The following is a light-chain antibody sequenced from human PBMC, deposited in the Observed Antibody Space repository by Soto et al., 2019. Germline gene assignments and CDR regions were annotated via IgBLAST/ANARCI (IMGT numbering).Light chain of an antibody. CDR2: DAP. CDR1: QSVSSY. V-gene: IGKV3-11*01. CDR3: QQRSNWPLT. J-gene: IGKJ4*01. Sequence: EIVLTQSPATLSLSPGERATLSCRASQSVSSYLAWYQQKPGQAPRLLIHDAPNRATGIPARFSRSASGTDFTLTISSLEPEDFAVSYCQQRSNWPLTFGGGTKVEIK.